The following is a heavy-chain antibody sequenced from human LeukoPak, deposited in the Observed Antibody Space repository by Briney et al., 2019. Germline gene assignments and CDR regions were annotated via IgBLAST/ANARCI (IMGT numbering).Heavy chain of an antibody. Sequence: GGSLRLSCAATGFTFSSYAMSWVRQAPGKGLEWVSAISGSGGSTYYADSVKGRFTISRDNSKNTLYLQMNSLRAEDAAVYYCANGYPRGYSYGYYGMDVWGQGTTVTVSS. CDR3: ANGYPRGYSYGYYGMDV. CDR2: ISGSGGST. V-gene: IGHV3-23*01. CDR1: GFTFSSYA. J-gene: IGHJ6*02. D-gene: IGHD5-18*01.